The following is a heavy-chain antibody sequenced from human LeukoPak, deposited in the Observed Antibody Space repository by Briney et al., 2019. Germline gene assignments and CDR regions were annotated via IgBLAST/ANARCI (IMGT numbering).Heavy chain of an antibody. CDR2: IWYDGSNK. CDR1: GFTFSSYG. D-gene: IGHD2-21*02. CDR3: AKDRRIVVVTAMDY. V-gene: IGHV3-33*06. Sequence: GGSLRLSCAASGFTFSSYGMHWVRQAPGKGLEWVVVIWYDGSNKYYADSVKGRFTISRDNSKNTLYLQMNSLRAEDTAVYYCAKDRRIVVVTAMDYWGQGTLVTVSS. J-gene: IGHJ4*02.